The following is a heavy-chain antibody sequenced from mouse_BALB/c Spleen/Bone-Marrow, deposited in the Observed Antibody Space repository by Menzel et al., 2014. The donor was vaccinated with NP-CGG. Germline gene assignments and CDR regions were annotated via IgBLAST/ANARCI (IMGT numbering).Heavy chain of an antibody. V-gene: IGHV1S41*01. D-gene: IGHD3-3*01. CDR3: ARGGLLYFDD. J-gene: IGHJ2*01. CDR2: IAPGSGST. CDR1: GYTFTSYW. Sequence: DLVKPGASVKLSCKASGYTFTSYWINWIKQRPGQGLEWIGRIAPGSGSTYYNAMFKGKTTLIGDTSSNTANIQLSSLSSEEAAVKFCARGGLLYFDDCGQGTALTVSS.